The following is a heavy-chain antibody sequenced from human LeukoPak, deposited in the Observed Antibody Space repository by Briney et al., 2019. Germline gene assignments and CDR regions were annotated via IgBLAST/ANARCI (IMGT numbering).Heavy chain of an antibody. CDR1: GFTYSSYA. CDR3: ARAPVEAVGTSHFDY. J-gene: IGHJ4*02. V-gene: IGHV3-21*01. CDR2: ISSRSSYI. D-gene: IGHD6-13*01. Sequence: PGGSLRLSCAASGFTYSSYAMNWVRRAPGKGLEWVSSISSRSSYINYADSVKGRFTISRDNAKNSLYLQMNSLRAKDTAVYYCARAPVEAVGTSHFDYWGQGTLVTVSS.